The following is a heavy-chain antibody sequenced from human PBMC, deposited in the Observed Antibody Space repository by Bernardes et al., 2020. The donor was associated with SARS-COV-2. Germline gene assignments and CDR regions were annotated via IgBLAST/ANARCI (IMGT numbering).Heavy chain of an antibody. CDR3: ARLRVADFGMDV. CDR2: IYYSGST. D-gene: IGHD2-15*01. CDR1: GGSISSSSYY. J-gene: IGHJ6*02. V-gene: IGHV4-39*01. Sequence: SETLSLTCTVSGGSISSSSYYWGWIRQPPGKGLEWIGSIYYSGSTYYNSSLKSRVTISVDTSKNQFSLKLSSVTAADTAVHYCARLRVADFGMDVWGQGTTVTVSS.